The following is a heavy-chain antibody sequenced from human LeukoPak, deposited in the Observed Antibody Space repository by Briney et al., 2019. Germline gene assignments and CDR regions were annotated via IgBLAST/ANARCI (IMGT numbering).Heavy chain of an antibody. V-gene: IGHV3-23*01. D-gene: IGHD3-9*01. CDR3: AKAGEVYDILTFFDY. Sequence: GGSLRLSCAASGFTFSSYWMSWVRRAPGKGLEWVSTISTSGGSTYYADSVKGRFTISRDNSKNTLYLQMNSLRAEDTAVYYCAKAGEVYDILTFFDYWGQGTLVTVSS. J-gene: IGHJ4*02. CDR2: ISTSGGST. CDR1: GFTFSSYW.